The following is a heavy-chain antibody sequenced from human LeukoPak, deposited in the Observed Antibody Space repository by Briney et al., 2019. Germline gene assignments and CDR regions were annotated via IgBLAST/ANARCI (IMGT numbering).Heavy chain of an antibody. CDR3: ARVLVYSNYVRVSGWFDP. Sequence: PSETLSLTCAVYGGSFSGYYWSWIRQPPGKGLEWIGKINHSGSTNYNPSLKSRVTISVDTSKNQFSLKLSSVTAADTAVYYCARVLVYSNYVRVSGWFDPWGQGTLVTVSS. D-gene: IGHD4-11*01. V-gene: IGHV4-34*01. CDR1: GGSFSGYY. J-gene: IGHJ5*02. CDR2: INHSGST.